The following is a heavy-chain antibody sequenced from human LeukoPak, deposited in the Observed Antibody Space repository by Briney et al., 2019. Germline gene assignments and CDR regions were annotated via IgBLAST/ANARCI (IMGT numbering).Heavy chain of an antibody. CDR3: SRGLIGPDY. D-gene: IGHD3-16*01. CDR2: INTDGSGT. CDR1: GFTFSSYW. V-gene: IGHV3-74*01. J-gene: IGHJ4*02. Sequence: GGSLRLSCAASGFTFSSYWMHWVRQAPGKGLVWVSHINTDGSGTSYADSVKGRFTISRDNAKNTLYLQMNSLRAEDTAVYYCSRGLIGPDYWGQGTLVTVSS.